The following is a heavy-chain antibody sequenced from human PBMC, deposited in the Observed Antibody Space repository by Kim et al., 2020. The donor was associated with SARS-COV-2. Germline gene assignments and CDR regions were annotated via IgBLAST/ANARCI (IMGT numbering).Heavy chain of an antibody. D-gene: IGHD3-22*01. CDR3: ARRGRDSSGYYFPSNWYFDL. Sequence: SETRSLTCTVSGGSISSSSYYWGWIRQPPGKGLEWIGSIYYSGSTYYNPSLKSRVTISVDTSKNQFSLKLSSVTAADTAVYYCARRGRDSSGYYFPSNWYFDLWGRGTLVTVSS. CDR1: GGSISSSSYY. J-gene: IGHJ2*01. CDR2: IYYSGST. V-gene: IGHV4-39*01.